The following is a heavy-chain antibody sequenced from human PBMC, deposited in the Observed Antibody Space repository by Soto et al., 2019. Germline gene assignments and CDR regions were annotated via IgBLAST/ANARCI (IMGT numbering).Heavy chain of an antibody. V-gene: IGHV1-46*01. D-gene: IGHD3-10*01. CDR3: ARDSYYYYGSGSYYNAAPPGSYYYGMDV. J-gene: IGHJ6*02. CDR2: INPSGGST. CDR1: GYTFTSYY. Sequence: GASVKVSCKASGYTFTSYYMHWVRQAPGQGLEWMGIINPSGGSTSYAQKFQGRVTMTRDTSTSTVYMELSSLRSEDTAVYYCARDSYYYYGSGSYYNAAPPGSYYYGMDVWGQGTTVTSP.